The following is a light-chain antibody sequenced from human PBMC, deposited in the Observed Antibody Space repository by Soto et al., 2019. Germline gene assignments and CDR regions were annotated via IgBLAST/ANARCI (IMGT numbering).Light chain of an antibody. CDR2: GAS. CDR1: QSVGSN. CDR3: PQYNNWPPDRT. Sequence: EIVMTQSPATLSVSPGERATLSCRASQSVGSNLAWYQQKPGQAPRLLIYGASTRATGIPARFSGSGSGTEFTLTISILQSEDFAIYFCPQYNNWPPDRTFGQGTKVEIK. J-gene: IGKJ1*01. V-gene: IGKV3-15*01.